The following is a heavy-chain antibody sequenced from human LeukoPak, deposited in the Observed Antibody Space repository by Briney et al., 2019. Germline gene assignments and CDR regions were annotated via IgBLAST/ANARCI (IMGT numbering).Heavy chain of an antibody. V-gene: IGHV4-59*01. D-gene: IGHD5/OR15-5a*01. J-gene: IGHJ4*02. CDR2: VYYSGSI. Sequence: SETLSLTCTVSGGSISSYYWSWIRQPPGKGLEWIGYVYYSGSINYNPSLKSRVTISMDTSKNQFSLKLTSVTAADTAVYFCARYGVYDVYYFDYWGQGTLVTVSS. CDR3: ARYGVYDVYYFDY. CDR1: GGSISSYY.